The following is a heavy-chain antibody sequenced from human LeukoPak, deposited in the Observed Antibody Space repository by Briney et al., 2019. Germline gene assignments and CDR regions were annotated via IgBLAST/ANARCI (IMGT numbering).Heavy chain of an antibody. J-gene: IGHJ4*02. D-gene: IGHD2-21*01. CDR2: IIPIFGTA. V-gene: IGHV1-69*13. CDR1: GGTFSSYA. CDR3: ARGPLGARLFAVDY. Sequence: SVKVSCKASGGTFSSYAISWVRQAPGQGLEWMGGIIPIFGTANYAQKFQGRVTITADESTSTAYMELSSLRSEDTAVYYCARGPLGARLFAVDYWGQGTLVTVSS.